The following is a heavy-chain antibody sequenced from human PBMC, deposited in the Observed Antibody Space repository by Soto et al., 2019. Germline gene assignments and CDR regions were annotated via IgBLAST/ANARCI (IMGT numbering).Heavy chain of an antibody. D-gene: IGHD3-10*01. V-gene: IGHV4-39*01. J-gene: IGHJ6*02. Sequence: WIRQPPGEGLEWIGSIYYSGSTYYNPSLKSRVTISVDTSKNQFSLKLSSVTAADTAVYYCARHAVTMVRGVPSSYYYGMDVWGQGTTVTVSS. CDR2: IYYSGST. CDR3: ARHAVTMVRGVPSSYYYGMDV.